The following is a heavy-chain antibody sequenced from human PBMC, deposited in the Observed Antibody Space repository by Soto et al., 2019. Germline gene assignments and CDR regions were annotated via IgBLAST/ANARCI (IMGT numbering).Heavy chain of an antibody. J-gene: IGHJ3*02. CDR1: GFTFSSYA. V-gene: IGHV3-30-3*01. D-gene: IGHD6-19*01. CDR3: ARDTWYSSGWTLRTGAFDI. Sequence: GGSLRLSCAASGFTFSSYAMHWVRQAPGKGLEWVAVISYDGSNKYYADSVKGRFTISRDNSKNTLYLQMNSLRAEDTAVYYCARDTWYSSGWTLRTGAFDIWGQGTMVTVSS. CDR2: ISYDGSNK.